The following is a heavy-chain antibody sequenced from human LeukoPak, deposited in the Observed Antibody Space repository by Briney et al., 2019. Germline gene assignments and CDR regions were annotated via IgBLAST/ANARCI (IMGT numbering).Heavy chain of an antibody. Sequence: PGGSLRLSCAASGFTFDDYAMFWVRQAPGKGLEWVSGISWNSGSIGYADSVKGRFTISRDNAKNSLYLQMNSLRAEDTALYFCAKALRSGSYPPTHWGQGTLVTVSS. V-gene: IGHV3-9*01. CDR2: ISWNSGSI. J-gene: IGHJ4*02. CDR1: GFTFDDYA. D-gene: IGHD3-10*01. CDR3: AKALRSGSYPPTH.